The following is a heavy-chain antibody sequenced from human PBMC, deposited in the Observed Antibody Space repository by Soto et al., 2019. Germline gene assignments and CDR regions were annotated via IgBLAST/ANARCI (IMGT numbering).Heavy chain of an antibody. CDR1: GFTFSDYY. J-gene: IGHJ4*02. V-gene: IGHV3-11*01. CDR2: ISSSGSTI. Sequence: PGGSLRLSCAASGFTFSDYYMSWIRQAPGKGLEWVSYISSSGSTIYYAGSVKGRFTISRDNAKNSLYLQMNSLRAEDTAVYYCARDVDYGDYVDYWGQGTLVTVSS. CDR3: ARDVDYGDYVDY. D-gene: IGHD4-17*01.